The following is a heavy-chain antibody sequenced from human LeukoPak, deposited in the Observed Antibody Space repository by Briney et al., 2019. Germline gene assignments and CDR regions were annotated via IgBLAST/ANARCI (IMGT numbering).Heavy chain of an antibody. CDR1: GGSISSYY. CDR3: ARSGPSGSYYNWFDP. Sequence: PSETLSLTCTVSGGSISSYYWSWIRQPPGKGLDWIGYIDYSGSTNYNPSLKSRVTISVDTSKNQFSLSLSSVIAADTAVYYCARSGPSGSYYNWFDPWGLGTLVTVSS. J-gene: IGHJ5*02. D-gene: IGHD1-26*01. CDR2: IDYSGST. V-gene: IGHV4-59*01.